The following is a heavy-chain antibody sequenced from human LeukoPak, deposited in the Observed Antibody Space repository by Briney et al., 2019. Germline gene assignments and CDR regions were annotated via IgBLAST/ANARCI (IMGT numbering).Heavy chain of an antibody. CDR1: GFTFSNAW. V-gene: IGHV3-15*01. CDR3: TTLASSAYLTYYYDSSGYYNDY. CDR2: IKSKTDGGTT. J-gene: IGHJ4*02. D-gene: IGHD3-22*01. Sequence: GGSLRLSCAASGFTFSNAWMSWVRQAPGKGLEWVGRIKSKTDGGTTDYAAPVKGRFTIPRDDSKNTLYLQMNSLKTEDTAVYYCTTLASSAYLTYYYDSSGYYNDYWGQGTLVTVSS.